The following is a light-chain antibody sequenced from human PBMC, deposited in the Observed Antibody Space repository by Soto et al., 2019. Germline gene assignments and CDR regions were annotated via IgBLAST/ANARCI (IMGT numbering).Light chain of an antibody. Sequence: QSALTQPASVSGSPGQSTTISCTGTSSDIGGYNYVSWYQQLPGEAPKLIIYDVSDRPSGVSNRFSGSKSGNTASLTISGLQAEDEGDYYCSSFTSRNTYVFGTGTKLTVL. CDR2: DVS. CDR3: SSFTSRNTYV. J-gene: IGLJ1*01. CDR1: SSDIGGYNY. V-gene: IGLV2-14*01.